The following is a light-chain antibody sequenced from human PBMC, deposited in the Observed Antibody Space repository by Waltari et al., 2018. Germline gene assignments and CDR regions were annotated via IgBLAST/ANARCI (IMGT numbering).Light chain of an antibody. CDR3: QHYYNIPRT. CDR2: GAS. J-gene: IGKJ1*01. Sequence: DIQMTQSPSSLSASVGDRVTITCRASQAIRDSLAWYQQKPGKAAKLLRYGASGLGSGVPFRVSGSGSGTDFTLTITSLQPEDFATYYCQHYYNIPRTFGQGTKVEVK. CDR1: QAIRDS. V-gene: IGKV1-NL1*01.